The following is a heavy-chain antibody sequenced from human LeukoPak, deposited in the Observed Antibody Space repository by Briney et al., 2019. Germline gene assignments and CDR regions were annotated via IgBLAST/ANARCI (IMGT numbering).Heavy chain of an antibody. CDR1: GFTFSSYW. V-gene: IGHV3-7*03. CDR3: ARGRDYGDSGDY. Sequence: GGSLRLSCAASGFTFSSYWMNWARQAPGKGLEWVASINHNGNVNYYVDSVKGRFTISRDNAKNSLYLQMSNLRAEDTAVYFCARGRDYGDSGDYWGQGTLVTVSS. D-gene: IGHD4-17*01. J-gene: IGHJ4*02. CDR2: INHNGNVN.